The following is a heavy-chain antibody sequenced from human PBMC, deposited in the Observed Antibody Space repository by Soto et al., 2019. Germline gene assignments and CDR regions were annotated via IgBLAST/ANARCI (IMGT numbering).Heavy chain of an antibody. V-gene: IGHV1-3*01. D-gene: IGHD3-16*01. J-gene: IGHJ5*02. CDR2: INAGNGNT. CDR1: GYTFTSYA. CDR3: ARGYGGPIGWFDR. Sequence: QVQLVQSGAEVKKPGASVKVSCKASGYTFTSYAMHWVRQAPGQRLEWMGWINAGNGNTKYSQKFQGRVTITRDTSESTAYMELISLRSEDTAVYYCARGYGGPIGWFDRWGQGTLVTVSS.